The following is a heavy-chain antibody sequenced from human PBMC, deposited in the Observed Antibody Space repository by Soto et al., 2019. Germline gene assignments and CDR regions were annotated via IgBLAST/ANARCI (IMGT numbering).Heavy chain of an antibody. CDR1: GGSVSSGSYY. CDR3: ARRLDTVTT. Sequence: QVQLQESGPGLVKPSETLSLTCTVSGGSVSSGSYYWSWIRQSPGKGLEWIGYIYYSGSTNYNPSLNLRCTVTVDTSKDQFSLKLSSVTAADTAVYYCARRLDTVTTWGQGTLVTVSP. V-gene: IGHV4-61*01. J-gene: IGHJ5*01. CDR2: IYYSGST. D-gene: IGHD4-17*01.